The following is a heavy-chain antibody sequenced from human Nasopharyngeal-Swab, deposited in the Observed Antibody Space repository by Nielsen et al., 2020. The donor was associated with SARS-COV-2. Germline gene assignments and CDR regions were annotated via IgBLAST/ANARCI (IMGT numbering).Heavy chain of an antibody. CDR1: GGSISSSSSS. J-gene: IGHJ6*02. Sequence: ESLRLPCTVSGGSISSSSSSWGWIRQPPGKGLEWIGSIYYSGSTYYNPSLKSRVTISVDTSKNQFSLKLSSVTAADTAVYYCARHYSWVMSCYYYGMDVWGQGTTVTVSS. CDR2: IYYSGST. CDR3: ARHYSWVMSCYYYGMDV. V-gene: IGHV4-39*01. D-gene: IGHD3-16*01.